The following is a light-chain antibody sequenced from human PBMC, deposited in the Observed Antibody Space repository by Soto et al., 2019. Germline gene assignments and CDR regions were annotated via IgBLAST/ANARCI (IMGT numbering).Light chain of an antibody. J-gene: IGKJ1*01. CDR2: DAS. CDR3: QQYNTYWT. V-gene: IGKV1-5*01. Sequence: DIQMTQFPSALSASVGDRVTITCQASQNVNNWLAWYQHKPGKAPQLLIYDASVLETGVPSRFSGSGSGTEFTLAISGLQSDDFATYSCQQYNTYWTFGPGTKV. CDR1: QNVNNW.